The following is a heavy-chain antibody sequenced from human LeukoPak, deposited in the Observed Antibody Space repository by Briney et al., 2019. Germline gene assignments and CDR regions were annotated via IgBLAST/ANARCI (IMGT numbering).Heavy chain of an antibody. CDR2: ISYDGPNK. CDR3: AKEKLPSGYSFLTDY. Sequence: GGSLRLSCAASGFTFNSYGMYWVRQAPGKGLEWVAVISYDGPNKYYEDSVKGRFTISRDDSKSTLYLQMNSLRPEDTAVYYCAKEKLPSGYSFLTDYWGQGTLVTVSS. D-gene: IGHD5-18*01. V-gene: IGHV3-30*18. CDR1: GFTFNSYG. J-gene: IGHJ4*02.